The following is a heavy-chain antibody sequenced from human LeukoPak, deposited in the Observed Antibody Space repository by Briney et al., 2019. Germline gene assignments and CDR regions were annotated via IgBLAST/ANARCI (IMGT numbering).Heavy chain of an antibody. CDR2: IYYSGST. D-gene: IGHD3-22*01. J-gene: IGHJ4*02. V-gene: IGHV4-39*01. CDR3: ARHNTRYYYDSSGYCNRRRDYFDY. CDR1: GGSISSSSYH. Sequence: SETLSLTCTVSGGSISSSSYHWGWIRQPPGKGLEWIGSIYYSGSTYYNPSLKSRVTISVDTSKNQFSLKLSSVTAADTAVYYCARHNTRYYYDSSGYCNRRRDYFDYWGQGTLVTVSS.